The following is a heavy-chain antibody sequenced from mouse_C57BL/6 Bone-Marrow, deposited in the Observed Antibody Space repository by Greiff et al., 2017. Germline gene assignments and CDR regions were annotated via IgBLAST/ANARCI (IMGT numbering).Heavy chain of an antibody. CDR3: ARWGPRYAMDY. J-gene: IGHJ4*01. CDR1: GFTFPDYY. Sequence: EVLLVESGGGLVQPGGSLILSCAASGFTFPDYYLSWVRQPPGKALEWLGFIRNKANGYTTEYSASVKGRFTISRDNSHSILYRQMNALRAEDSAAYYWARWGPRYAMDYWGQGTSVTVSS. CDR2: IRNKANGYTT. V-gene: IGHV7-3*01.